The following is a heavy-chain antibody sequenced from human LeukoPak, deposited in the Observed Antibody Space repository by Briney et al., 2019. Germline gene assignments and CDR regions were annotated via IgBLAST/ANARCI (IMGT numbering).Heavy chain of an antibody. D-gene: IGHD6-13*01. CDR1: GFTFSDYY. V-gene: IGHV3-11*05. J-gene: IGHJ4*02. CDR3: ARADSTSWFDY. CDR2: ISSSGGYT. Sequence: GGSLRLSCAASGFTFSDYYMIWIRQAPGKGLEWVSYISSSGGYTNHADSVKGRFTTSRDNAKNSLYLQMNSLRAEDTAVYYCARADSTSWFDYWGQGTQVTVSS.